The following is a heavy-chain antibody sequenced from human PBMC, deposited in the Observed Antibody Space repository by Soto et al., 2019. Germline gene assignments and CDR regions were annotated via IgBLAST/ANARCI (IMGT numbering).Heavy chain of an antibody. CDR2: MNPSSGET. CDR3: ARGPAYSSDWLHFEV. D-gene: IGHD6-19*01. Sequence: ASVKGSCKASGYTFTNYDIHWVRQATGQGLEWIGWMNPSSGETGYAQKFRGRVAMTRDTSISTVYMELSSLGSEVTAVYYCARGPAYSSDWLHFEVWGPGTPVT. J-gene: IGHJ4*02. CDR1: GYTFTNYD. V-gene: IGHV1-8*01.